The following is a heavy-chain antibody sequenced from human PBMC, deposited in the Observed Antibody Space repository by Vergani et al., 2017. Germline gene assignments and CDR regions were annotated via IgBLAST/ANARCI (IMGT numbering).Heavy chain of an antibody. CDR3: ARSLRFSTRKYSSPDRYYYYYMDV. V-gene: IGHV3-11*01. CDR2: ISSSGSTI. D-gene: IGHD6-6*01. J-gene: IGHJ6*03. CDR1: GFTFSDYY. Sequence: QVQLVESGGGLVKPGGSLRLSCAASGFTFSDYYMSWIRQAPGKGLEWVSYISSSGSTIYYADSVKGRFTISRDNAKNSLYLQMNSLRAEDTAVYYCARSLRFSTRKYSSPDRYYYYYMDVWSKGTTVTVSS.